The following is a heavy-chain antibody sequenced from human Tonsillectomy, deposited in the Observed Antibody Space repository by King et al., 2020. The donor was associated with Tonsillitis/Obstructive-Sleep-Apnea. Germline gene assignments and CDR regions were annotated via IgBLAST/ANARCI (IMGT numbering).Heavy chain of an antibody. V-gene: IGHV3-30*04. D-gene: IGHD3-22*01. Sequence: EQLVQSGGGVVQPGRSLRLSCAASGFTFSSYAMHWVRQAPGKGLEWVAVISYDGSNKYYADSVKGRFTISRDNSKNTLNLQMNSLRAEDTAVYYCARDYYDSSGYSGGIDYWGQGTLVTVSS. CDR1: GFTFSSYA. CDR2: ISYDGSNK. CDR3: ARDYYDSSGYSGGIDY. J-gene: IGHJ4*02.